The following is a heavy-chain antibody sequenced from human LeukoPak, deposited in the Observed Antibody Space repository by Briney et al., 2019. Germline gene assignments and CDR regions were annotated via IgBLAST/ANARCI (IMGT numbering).Heavy chain of an antibody. CDR2: INHSGST. Sequence: MASETLSLTCAVYGGSFSGYYWSWVRQPPGKGLEWLGEINHSGSTNYNPSLKSRVTISVDTSKNQFSLKVSSVTAADTAVYYCARSSKSSSRFDYWGQGTLVTVSS. V-gene: IGHV4-34*01. CDR3: ARSSKSSSRFDY. J-gene: IGHJ4*02. CDR1: GGSFSGYY. D-gene: IGHD6-13*01.